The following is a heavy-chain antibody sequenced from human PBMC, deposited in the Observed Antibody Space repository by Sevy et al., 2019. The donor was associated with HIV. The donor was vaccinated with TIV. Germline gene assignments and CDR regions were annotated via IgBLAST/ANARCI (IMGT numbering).Heavy chain of an antibody. D-gene: IGHD6-19*01. J-gene: IGHJ6*02. V-gene: IGHV3-30*02. CDR3: AKVLQGIAVAGPTPGYYYYGMDV. Sequence: GGSLRLSCAASGFTFSSYGMHWVRQAPGKGLEWVAFIRYDGSNKYYADSVKGRLTISRDNSKNTLYLQMNSLRAEDTAVYYCAKVLQGIAVAGPTPGYYYYGMDVWGQGTTVTVSS. CDR2: IRYDGSNK. CDR1: GFTFSSYG.